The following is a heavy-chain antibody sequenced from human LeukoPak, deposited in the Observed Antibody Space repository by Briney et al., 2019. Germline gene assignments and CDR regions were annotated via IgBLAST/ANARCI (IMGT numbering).Heavy chain of an antibody. J-gene: IGHJ4*02. CDR2: INHSGST. Sequence: SETLSLTCAVYGGSFSGYYWSWIRQPPGKGLEWIGEINHSGSTNYNPSLKSRVTMSVDTSKNQVSLKLRSGTAADTAVYYCARIMGDYNILTGLYLNYNFDYWGQGTLVTVSS. V-gene: IGHV4-34*01. CDR3: ARIMGDYNILTGLYLNYNFDY. CDR1: GGSFSGYY. D-gene: IGHD3-9*01.